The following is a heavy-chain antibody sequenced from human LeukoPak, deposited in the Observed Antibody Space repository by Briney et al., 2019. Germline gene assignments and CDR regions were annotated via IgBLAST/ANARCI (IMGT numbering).Heavy chain of an antibody. V-gene: IGHV3-30*04. D-gene: IGHD6-13*01. Sequence: PGRSLRLSCAASGFTFSSYAMHWVRQAPGKGLEWVAVISYDGSNKYYADSVKGRFTISRDNSKNTLYLQMNSLRAEDTAVYYCARVEGGSSWAYDAFDIWGQGTMVTVSS. J-gene: IGHJ3*02. CDR3: ARVEGGSSWAYDAFDI. CDR2: ISYDGSNK. CDR1: GFTFSSYA.